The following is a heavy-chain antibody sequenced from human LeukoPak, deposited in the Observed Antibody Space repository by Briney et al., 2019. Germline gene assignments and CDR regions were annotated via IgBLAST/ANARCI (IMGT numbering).Heavy chain of an antibody. CDR2: IYYSGST. Sequence: PSQTLSLTCTVSGASISSGDYYWSWIRQSPGKGLEWIGYIYYSGSTSYNPSLKSRVTISVDTSKNQFSLKLSSVTAADTAVYYCAREAAVRARFDYWGREPWSPSPQ. J-gene: IGHJ4*02. D-gene: IGHD6-25*01. CDR1: GASISSGDYY. CDR3: AREAAVRARFDY. V-gene: IGHV4-30-4*01.